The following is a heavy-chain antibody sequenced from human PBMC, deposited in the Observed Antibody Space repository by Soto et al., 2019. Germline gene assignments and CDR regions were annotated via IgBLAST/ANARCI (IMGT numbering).Heavy chain of an antibody. J-gene: IGHJ6*02. CDR1: GFTFSSYD. D-gene: IGHD3-9*01. CDR3: AREGYDILTGAHYGMDV. V-gene: IGHV3-13*05. Sequence: HPGGSLRLSCAASGFTFSSYDMHWVRQATGKGLEWVSAIGTAGDPYYPGSVKGRFTISRENAKNSLYLQMNSLRAGDTAVYYCAREGYDILTGAHYGMDVWGQGTTVTVSS. CDR2: IGTAGDP.